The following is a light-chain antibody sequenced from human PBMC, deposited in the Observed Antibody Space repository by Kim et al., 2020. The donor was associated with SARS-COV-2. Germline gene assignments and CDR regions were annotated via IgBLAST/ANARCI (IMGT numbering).Light chain of an antibody. Sequence: GQKVTISCSGRSSTIGDNSVSWFQQVPGTAPKLLIYDTNKRPSGIPDRFSGSKSATSATLGITGLQTGDEADYYCGTWDGGLSAGVFGGGTQLTVL. J-gene: IGLJ2*01. CDR1: SSTIGDNS. CDR2: DTN. CDR3: GTWDGGLSAGV. V-gene: IGLV1-51*01.